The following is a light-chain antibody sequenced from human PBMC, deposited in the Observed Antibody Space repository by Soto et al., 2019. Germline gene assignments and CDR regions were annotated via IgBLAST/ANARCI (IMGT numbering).Light chain of an antibody. V-gene: IGKV3-20*01. J-gene: IGKJ1*01. Sequence: VLTQSPANLALSPGERPTRSCSSSQSVSSYLAWYQQKPGQAPRLLIYCASSRATGIPARCSGSGSGTDFTLTIIRLETEDFAVYYCQQYGSSPTWTFGQGTKLDIK. CDR3: QQYGSSPTWT. CDR1: QSVSSY. CDR2: CAS.